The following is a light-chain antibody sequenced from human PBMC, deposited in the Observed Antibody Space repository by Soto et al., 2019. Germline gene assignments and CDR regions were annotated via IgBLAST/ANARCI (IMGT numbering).Light chain of an antibody. Sequence: IVMTQSPDTLSVSPGERATLSCRASQSVSSNLAWYQQKPGQAPRLLIYGTSTRATGIPARFSGRGSGTEFTLTISSLQSEDFAVYYCQQYNNMWTFGQGTKVEIK. CDR3: QQYNNMWT. CDR2: GTS. J-gene: IGKJ1*01. CDR1: QSVSSN. V-gene: IGKV3D-15*01.